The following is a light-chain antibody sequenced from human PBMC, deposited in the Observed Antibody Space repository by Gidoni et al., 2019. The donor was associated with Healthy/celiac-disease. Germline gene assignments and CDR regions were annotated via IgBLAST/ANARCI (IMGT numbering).Light chain of an antibody. J-gene: IGKJ3*01. CDR3: QQYYSTPFT. Sequence: DIVMTQSPDTLAVSLGERATINCNSSQSVLYSSNHKNYLAWYQQKPGRPPKLLIYWASTRESGVPDRFSGSGSGTDFTLTISSLKAEDVAVYYCQQYYSTPFTFXPXTKVDIK. V-gene: IGKV4-1*01. CDR1: QSVLYSSNHKNY. CDR2: WAS.